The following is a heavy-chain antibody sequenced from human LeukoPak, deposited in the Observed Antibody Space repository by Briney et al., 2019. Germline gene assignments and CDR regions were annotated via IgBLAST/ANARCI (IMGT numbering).Heavy chain of an antibody. CDR2: ISISGGGT. CDR1: GFTFSSSG. D-gene: IGHD3-3*01. Sequence: GESLRLSCAASGFTFSSSGMSWVRQAPGRGLEWISTISISGGGTYYADSVKGRFTISRDTSKNTVYLQMDSLRPEDTAVYYCAQDQEWTWDYWGQGTLIVVSS. J-gene: IGHJ4*02. V-gene: IGHV3-23*01. CDR3: AQDQEWTWDY.